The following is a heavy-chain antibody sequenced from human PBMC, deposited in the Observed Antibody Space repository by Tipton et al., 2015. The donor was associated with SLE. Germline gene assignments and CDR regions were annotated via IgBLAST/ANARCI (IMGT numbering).Heavy chain of an antibody. CDR3: ARQLRFLEWLSHTFDY. CDR2: IYYSGST. Sequence: TLSLTCTVSGASITSYYWGWIRQPPGKGLEWIGSIYYSGSTYYNPSLKSRVTISVDTSQNQFSLKLSSVTAADTAVYYCARQLRFLEWLSHTFDYWGQGTLVTVSS. D-gene: IGHD3-3*01. J-gene: IGHJ4*02. V-gene: IGHV4-39*01. CDR1: GASITSYY.